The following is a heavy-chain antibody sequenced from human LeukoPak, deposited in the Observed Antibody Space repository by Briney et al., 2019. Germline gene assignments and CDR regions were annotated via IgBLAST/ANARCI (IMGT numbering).Heavy chain of an antibody. J-gene: IGHJ4*02. CDR2: ISWNSGSI. CDR3: AKDPSNDSSGYYTH. CDR1: GFTFDDYA. D-gene: IGHD3-22*01. Sequence: PGGSLRLSCAASGFTFDDYAMHWVRQTPGKGLEWVSGISWNSGSIGYADSVKGRFTISRDNAKNSLYLQMNSLRAEDTAVYYCAKDPSNDSSGYYTHWGRGTLVTVSA. V-gene: IGHV3-9*01.